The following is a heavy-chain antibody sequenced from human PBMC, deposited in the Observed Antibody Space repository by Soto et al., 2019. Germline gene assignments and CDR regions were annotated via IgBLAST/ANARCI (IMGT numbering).Heavy chain of an antibody. CDR1: GFTFSRYG. D-gene: IGHD6-19*01. CDR2: IWYDGSNK. CDR3: SRAHLGYSRGLYGSSLTYYFDY. V-gene: IGHV3-33*01. Sequence: GGSLRLSCAASGFTFSRYGMHWVRQAPGKGLEWVAVIWYDGSNKYYADSVKGRFTISRDNSKNTLYLQMNSLRAEDTAVYYCSRAHLGYSRGLYGSSLTYYFDYWVQGA. J-gene: IGHJ4*02.